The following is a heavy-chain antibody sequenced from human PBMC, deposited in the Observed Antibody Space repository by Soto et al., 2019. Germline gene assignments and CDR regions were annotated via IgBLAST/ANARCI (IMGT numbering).Heavy chain of an antibody. Sequence: GGSLRLSCAASGFTFSDYYMSWIRQAPGKGLEWVSYISSSSSYTNYADSVKGRFTISRDNAKNSLYLQMNSLRAEDTAVYYCARGEGSSPGVKNPIYGMDVWGQGTTVTVSS. CDR3: ARGEGSSPGVKNPIYGMDV. CDR2: ISSSSSYT. CDR1: GFTFSDYY. V-gene: IGHV3-11*06. D-gene: IGHD6-19*01. J-gene: IGHJ6*02.